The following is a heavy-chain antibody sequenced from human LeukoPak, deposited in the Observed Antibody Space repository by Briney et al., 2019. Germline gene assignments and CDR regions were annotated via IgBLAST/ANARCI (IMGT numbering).Heavy chain of an antibody. D-gene: IGHD3-3*01. Sequence: GGSLRLSCAASGFTVSSNYMSWVRQAPGKGLEWVANIKQDGSEKYYVDSVKGRFTISRDNAKNSLYLQMNSLRAEDTAVYYCARALYYDFWSGYSDAFDIWGQGTMVTVSS. V-gene: IGHV3-7*01. J-gene: IGHJ3*02. CDR3: ARALYYDFWSGYSDAFDI. CDR2: IKQDGSEK. CDR1: GFTVSSNY.